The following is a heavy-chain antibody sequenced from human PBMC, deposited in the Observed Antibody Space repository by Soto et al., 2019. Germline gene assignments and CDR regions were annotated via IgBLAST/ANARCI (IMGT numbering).Heavy chain of an antibody. Sequence: GGSLRLSCEASGFMFNHYAMAWVRQTPGKGLEWVSVISGSTGTTYYADSVKGRFTISRDNTKNTVYLQMNSLRVEDSALYSCAKVIVLGASTLEYWGPGTRVTVSS. J-gene: IGHJ4*02. CDR1: GFMFNHYA. D-gene: IGHD6-6*01. CDR3: AKVIVLGASTLEY. CDR2: ISGSTGTT. V-gene: IGHV3-23*01.